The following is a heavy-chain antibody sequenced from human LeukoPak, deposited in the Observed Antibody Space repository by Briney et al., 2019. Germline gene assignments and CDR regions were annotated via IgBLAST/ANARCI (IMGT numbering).Heavy chain of an antibody. Sequence: GGSLRLSCAASGFTVSNNYMSWVRQAPGKGLEWVSVIYSGGSTYYADSVKGRFTISRDNSKNTLSLQMNSLRAEDTAVYYCARSPPYRSSGRGPVDYWGQGTLVTVSS. CDR2: IYSGGST. CDR3: ARSPPYRSSGRGPVDY. V-gene: IGHV3-66*01. CDR1: GFTVSNNY. J-gene: IGHJ4*02. D-gene: IGHD6-19*01.